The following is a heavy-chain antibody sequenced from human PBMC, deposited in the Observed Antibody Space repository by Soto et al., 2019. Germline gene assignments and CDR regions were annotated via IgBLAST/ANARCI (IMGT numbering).Heavy chain of an antibody. CDR2: INPKSGGT. J-gene: IGHJ6*02. CDR1: GYSFTDYH. Sequence: GASVKVSCKASGYSFTDYHIHWVRQAPGQGLEWLGRINPKSGGTSTAQKFQGWVTMTTDTSISTASMELTRLTSDDTAIYYCAKGDSTDCSNGVCSFFYNHDMDVWGQGTTVTVSS. V-gene: IGHV1-2*04. CDR3: AKGDSTDCSNGVCSFFYNHDMDV. D-gene: IGHD2-8*01.